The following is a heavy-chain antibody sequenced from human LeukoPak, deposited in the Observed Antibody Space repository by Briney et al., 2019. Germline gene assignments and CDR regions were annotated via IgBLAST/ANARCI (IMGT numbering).Heavy chain of an antibody. CDR3: ARRLGLRWDLQAFDI. V-gene: IGHV1-2*02. CDR2: INPNSGGT. Sequence: AAVKVSCKASGYTFTDYYMHCVRQAPGQGLEWMGWINPNSGGTNYAQKFQGRVTITRNNSISTVYMELSSLRSEDTAVYYCARRLGLRWDLQAFDIWGQGTMVTVPS. J-gene: IGHJ3*02. D-gene: IGHD4-23*01. CDR1: GYTFTDYY.